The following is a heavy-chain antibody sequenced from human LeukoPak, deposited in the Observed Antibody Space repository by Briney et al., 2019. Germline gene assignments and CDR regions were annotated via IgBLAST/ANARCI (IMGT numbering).Heavy chain of an antibody. CDR3: VSGYSDYADYYNYYMGV. J-gene: IGHJ6*03. CDR1: GYRSTGYY. CDR2: INPNSGGT. Sequence: PGASVKVSCKASGYRSTGYYMHWVRQAPGQGLEWMGWINPNSGGTNYAQKFRGRVTMTRDMSITTVYLQLSRLKSDDTAVYYCVSGYSDYADYYNYYMGVWGKGTTVTVSS. D-gene: IGHD4-11*01. V-gene: IGHV1-2*02.